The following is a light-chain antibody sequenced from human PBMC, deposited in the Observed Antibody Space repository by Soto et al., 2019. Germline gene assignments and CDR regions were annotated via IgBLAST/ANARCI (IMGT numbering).Light chain of an antibody. V-gene: IGLV2-23*01. CDR3: SSFARSTPL. J-gene: IGLJ2*01. CDR2: EGS. Sequence: QSVLTQPASVSGSPGQSITISCTGTSSDVGSYNLVSWYQQHPGKAPKLMIYEGSKRPSGVSNRFSGSKSGNTASLTISGLQVEDEAEYYCSSFARSTPLFGGGTKLTVL. CDR1: SSDVGSYNL.